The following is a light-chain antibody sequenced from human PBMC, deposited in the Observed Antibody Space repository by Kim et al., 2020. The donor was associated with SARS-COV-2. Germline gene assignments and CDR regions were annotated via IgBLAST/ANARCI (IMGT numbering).Light chain of an antibody. V-gene: IGKV3D-7*01. Sequence: ASLHCRAKPTVHHRYQSLDQTKAGPAPRLLSFCAFTRAAGIPVKFRCSASGSDFTLIITNLRPEDFAVYYCQQQYELPFTFGQGTKLEI. CDR3: QQQYELPFT. CDR2: CAF. CDR1: PTVHHRY. J-gene: IGKJ2*01.